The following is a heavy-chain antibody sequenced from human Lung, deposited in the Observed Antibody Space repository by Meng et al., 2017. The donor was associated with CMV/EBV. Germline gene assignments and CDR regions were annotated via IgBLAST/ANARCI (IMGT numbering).Heavy chain of an antibody. CDR1: GLTFSSHP. Sequence: GESLKISCVASGLTFSSHPMTWVRQAPGKGLEWVSSISGSGGSTYSADSVQGRFTISRDNSKNTLYLQMSALRDEDTDLYYCARGGPVAGKNWFDRWAQVTXVTVDS. CDR2: ISGSGGST. V-gene: IGHV3-23*01. CDR3: ARGGPVAGKNWFDR. J-gene: IGHJ5*02. D-gene: IGHD6-19*01.